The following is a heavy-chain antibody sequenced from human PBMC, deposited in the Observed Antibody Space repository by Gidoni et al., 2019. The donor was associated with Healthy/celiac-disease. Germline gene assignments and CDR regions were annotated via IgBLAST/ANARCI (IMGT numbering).Heavy chain of an antibody. CDR3: ARGPYSSSFRRHFDY. D-gene: IGHD6-6*01. CDR2: INQSGST. Sequence: QVQLQQWGAGLLKPSETLSLTSAVYVGSFSGYYWSWIRQPPGKGREWSGEINQSGSTNYNPSLKSRGTISVDTSKNQFSLKLSSVTAADTAVYYCARGPYSSSFRRHFDYWGQGTLVTVSS. J-gene: IGHJ4*02. CDR1: VGSFSGYY. V-gene: IGHV4-34*01.